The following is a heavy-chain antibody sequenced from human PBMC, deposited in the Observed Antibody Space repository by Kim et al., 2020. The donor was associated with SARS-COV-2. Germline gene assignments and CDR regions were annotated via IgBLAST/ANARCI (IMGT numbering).Heavy chain of an antibody. V-gene: IGHV4-31*03. Sequence: SETLSLTCTVSGGSISSGGYYWSWIRQHPGKGLEWIGYIYYSGSTYYNPSLKSRVTISVDTSKNQFSLKLSSVTAADTAVYYCARGGFTHWFDPWGQGTLVTVSS. CDR2: IYYSGST. CDR3: ARGGFTHWFDP. D-gene: IGHD3-16*01. CDR1: GGSISSGGYY. J-gene: IGHJ5*02.